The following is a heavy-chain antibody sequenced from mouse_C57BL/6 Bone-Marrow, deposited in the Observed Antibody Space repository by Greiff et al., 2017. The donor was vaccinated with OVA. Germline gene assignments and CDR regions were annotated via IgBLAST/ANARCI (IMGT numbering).Heavy chain of an antibody. CDR2: ISDGGSYT. Sequence: EVMLVESGGGLVKPGGSLKLSCAASGFTFSSYAMSWVRQTPEKRLEWVATISDGGSYTYYPDNVKGRFTISRDNAKNNLYLQMSHLKSEDTAMYYCARDRGYWYFDVWGTGTTVTVSS. J-gene: IGHJ1*03. CDR1: GFTFSSYA. CDR3: ARDRGYWYFDV. V-gene: IGHV5-4*01.